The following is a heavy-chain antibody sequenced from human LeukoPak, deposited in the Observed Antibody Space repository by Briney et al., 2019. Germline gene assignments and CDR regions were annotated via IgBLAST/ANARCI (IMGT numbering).Heavy chain of an antibody. CDR1: GFTFTGYY. Sequence: ASVKVSCKSSGFTFTGYYIHWVRQAPGQGLEWMGWINLNSGGTNYAQKFQGRVTMTRDTSISTAYMELHRLSSDDTAVYFCARDRATVATPYFDYWGQGTLVTVPS. D-gene: IGHD4-23*01. CDR2: INLNSGGT. CDR3: ARDRATVATPYFDY. J-gene: IGHJ4*02. V-gene: IGHV1-2*02.